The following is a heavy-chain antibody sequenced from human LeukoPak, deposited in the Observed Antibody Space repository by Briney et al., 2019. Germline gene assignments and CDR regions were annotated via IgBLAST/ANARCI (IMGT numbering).Heavy chain of an antibody. J-gene: IGHJ4*02. V-gene: IGHV3-23*01. Sequence: GGSLRLSCAASKFTFSTSGMSWVRQAPGKGLEWVSAISGSGANTYYVDSVKGRFTISRDNSKNTLYLEMSSLRSDDTAVYYCAKESQTYYDIMTGYPNYYFDYWGQGTLVTVSS. D-gene: IGHD3-9*01. CDR2: ISGSGANT. CDR3: AKESQTYYDIMTGYPNYYFDY. CDR1: KFTFSTSG.